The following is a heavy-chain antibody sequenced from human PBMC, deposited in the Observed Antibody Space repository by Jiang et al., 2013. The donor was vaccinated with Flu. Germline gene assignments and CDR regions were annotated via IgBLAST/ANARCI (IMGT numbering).Heavy chain of an antibody. V-gene: IGHV1-24*01. J-gene: IGHJ6*02. Sequence: GAEVKKPGASVKVSCKVSGYTLTELSMHWVRQAPGKGLEWMGGFDPEDGETIYAQKFQGRVTMTEDTSTDTAYMELSSLRSEDTAVYYCATDPGIAVAGTRYYYYGMDVWGQGTTVTVSS. CDR3: ATDPGIAVAGTRYYYYGMDV. CDR1: GYTLTELS. D-gene: IGHD6-19*01. CDR2: FDPEDGET.